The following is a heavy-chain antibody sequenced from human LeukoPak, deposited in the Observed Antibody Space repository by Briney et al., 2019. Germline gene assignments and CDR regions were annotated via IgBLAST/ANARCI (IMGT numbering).Heavy chain of an antibody. CDR1: GGTFSSYA. J-gene: IGHJ6*04. CDR2: IIPIFGTA. CDR3: AREQGYCSSTSCYTGMDV. D-gene: IGHD2-2*02. V-gene: IGHV1-69*13. Sequence: SVKVSCKASGGTFSSYAISWVRQAPGQGLEWMGGIIPIFGTANYAQKFQGGVTITADESTSTAYMELSSLRSEDTAVYYCAREQGYCSSTSCYTGMDVWGKGTTVTVSS.